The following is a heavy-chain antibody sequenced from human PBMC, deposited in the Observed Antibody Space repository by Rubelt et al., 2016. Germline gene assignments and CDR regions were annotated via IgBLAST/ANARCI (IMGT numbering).Heavy chain of an antibody. CDR1: GGSIGSGGYY. V-gene: IGHV4-61*08. J-gene: IGHJ4*02. CDR2: IYYSGST. CDR3: AGGITIFGVASGYFDY. Sequence: TLSLTCTVSGGSIGSGGYYWSWIRQPPGKGLEWIGYIYYSGSTNYNPSLKSRVTISVDTSKNQFSLKLSSVTAADTAVYYCAGGITIFGVASGYFDYWGQGTLVTVSS. D-gene: IGHD3-3*01.